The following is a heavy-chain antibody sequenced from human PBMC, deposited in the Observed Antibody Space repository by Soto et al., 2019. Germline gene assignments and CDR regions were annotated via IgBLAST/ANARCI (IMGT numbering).Heavy chain of an antibody. Sequence: EVQLLESGGGLVQPGGSLRLSCAASGFTFGSYAMSWVRQAPGKGLEWVSLISGTGDSSEYANSVKGRFTISRDYSKTTVFLQMKRLRAEDTAVYFCAKDNGNYGSGSFSHWGQGTLVTVSS. CDR2: ISGTGDSS. D-gene: IGHD3-10*01. CDR3: AKDNGNYGSGSFSH. CDR1: GFTFGSYA. V-gene: IGHV3-23*01. J-gene: IGHJ4*02.